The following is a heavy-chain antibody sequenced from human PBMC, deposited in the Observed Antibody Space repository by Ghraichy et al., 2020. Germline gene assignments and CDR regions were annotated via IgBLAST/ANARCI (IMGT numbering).Heavy chain of an antibody. CDR1: GFSLSTSSVG. CDR3: AHRRTGFMEWLDFDF. V-gene: IGHV2-5*01. D-gene: IGHD3-3*01. J-gene: IGHJ4*02. CDR2: IFWNDDK. Sequence: SGPTLVKPTQTLTLTCTFSGFSLSTSSVGVGWIRQPPGKALEWLALIFWNDDKRYSPSLQSRLTISKDTSRNQVVLTMTNMDPVDTATYFCAHRRTGFMEWLDFDFWGQGTLVTVSS.